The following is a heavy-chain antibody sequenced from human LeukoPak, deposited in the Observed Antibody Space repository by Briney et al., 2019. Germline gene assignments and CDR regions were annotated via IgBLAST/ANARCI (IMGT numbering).Heavy chain of an antibody. Sequence: GGSLRLSCAASGFTFDDYTMHWVRQAPGKGLEWVSLISWDGGSTYYADSVKGRFTISRDNAKNSLYLQMNSLRAEDTAVYYCAREDPSYGFDYWGQGTLVTVSS. CDR2: ISWDGGST. D-gene: IGHD5-18*01. CDR1: GFTFDDYT. V-gene: IGHV3-43*01. J-gene: IGHJ4*02. CDR3: AREDPSYGFDY.